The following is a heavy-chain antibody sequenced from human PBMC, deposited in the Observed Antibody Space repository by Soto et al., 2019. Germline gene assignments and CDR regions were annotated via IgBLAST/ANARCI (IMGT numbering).Heavy chain of an antibody. CDR3: ATQRGGGGY. CDR2: IYSGGYT. CDR1: GFTVSNNY. D-gene: IGHD6-25*01. V-gene: IGHV3-53*01. Sequence: EVQLVESGGGLIQPGGSLRLSCAVSGFTVSNNYMSWVRQAPGKGLEGVSVIYSGGYTAYGDSVKGRFTISRDNSKNTIYLKNNTRRAPDPAVFYGATQRGGGGYWGQGTLVTVSS. J-gene: IGHJ4*02.